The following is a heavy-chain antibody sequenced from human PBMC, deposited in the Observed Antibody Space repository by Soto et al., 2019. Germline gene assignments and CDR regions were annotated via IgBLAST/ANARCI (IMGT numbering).Heavy chain of an antibody. V-gene: IGHV1-3*01. J-gene: IGHJ6*02. CDR2: INAGNGNT. Sequence: QVQLVQSGAEVKKPGASVKVSCKASGYTFTSYAMHWVRQAPGQRLEWMGWINAGNGNTKYSQKFQGRVTITRDTSASTAYMELSSLRSEDTAVYYCASSYYYDSSDYSSLYYYYGMDVWGQGTTVTVSS. CDR1: GYTFTSYA. D-gene: IGHD3-22*01. CDR3: ASSYYYDSSDYSSLYYYYGMDV.